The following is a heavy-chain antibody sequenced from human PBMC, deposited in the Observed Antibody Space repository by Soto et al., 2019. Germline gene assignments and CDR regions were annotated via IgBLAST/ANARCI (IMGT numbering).Heavy chain of an antibody. CDR3: ARGRGWRDF. D-gene: IGHD6-19*01. CDR2: MNPKSGDT. Sequence: SVKVSCKASGYTFTTYDINWVRQATGQGLEWMGWMNPKSGDTGYAQKFQGRITMTMNTSISTTYMELSSLKPEDTAVYYCARGRGWRDFWGQGTLVTVSS. V-gene: IGHV1-8*01. CDR1: GYTFTTYD. J-gene: IGHJ4*02.